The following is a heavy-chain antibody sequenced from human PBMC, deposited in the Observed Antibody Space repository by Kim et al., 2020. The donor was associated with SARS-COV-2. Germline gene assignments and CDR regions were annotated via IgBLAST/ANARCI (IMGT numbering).Heavy chain of an antibody. CDR2: IIPSSGGT. CDR1: GYSITGYQ. V-gene: IGHV1-2*06. Sequence: ASVKVSCKASGYSITGYQMHWVRQAPGQGLEWMGRIIPSSGGTDYAQKFQGRVAITRDTSISTAYMELSRLTSDDTAVYYCARDHNWGADYWGQGTPVTVSS. D-gene: IGHD7-27*01. CDR3: ARDHNWGADY. J-gene: IGHJ4*02.